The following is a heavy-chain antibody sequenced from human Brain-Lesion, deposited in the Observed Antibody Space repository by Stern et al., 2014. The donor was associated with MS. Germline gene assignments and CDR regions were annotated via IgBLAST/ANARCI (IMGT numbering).Heavy chain of an antibody. D-gene: IGHD3-10*01. J-gene: IGHJ4*02. V-gene: IGHV4-39*01. CDR1: GGSISSSSYY. Sequence: QVQLQESGPGLVKPSETLSLTCTVSGGSISSSSYYWGWIRQPPGKGLEWIGSIYYRGSTYYNPSLKSRVTLSMDTPKNQFSLRLSSVTAADTAVYFCAKLWLGELPESPFDYWGQGTLVTVSS. CDR3: AKLWLGELPESPFDY. CDR2: IYYRGST.